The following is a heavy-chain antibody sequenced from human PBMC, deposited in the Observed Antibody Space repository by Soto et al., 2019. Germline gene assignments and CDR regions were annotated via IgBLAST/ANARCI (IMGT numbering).Heavy chain of an antibody. CDR1: GYTFTSYG. V-gene: IGHV1-18*01. D-gene: IGHD6-6*01. J-gene: IGHJ5*02. Sequence: GSSVKFSCKTSGYTFTSYGISWVLQAPGQGLEWMGWISAYNGNTNYAQKLQGRVTMTTDTSTSTAYMELRSLRSDDTAVYYCARDTRRIIAARPVNWFDPWGQGTLLTVS. CDR2: ISAYNGNT. CDR3: ARDTRRIIAARPVNWFDP.